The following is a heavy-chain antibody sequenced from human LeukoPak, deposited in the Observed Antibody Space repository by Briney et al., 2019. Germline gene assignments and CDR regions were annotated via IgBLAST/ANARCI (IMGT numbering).Heavy chain of an antibody. Sequence: GGSLRLSCAASGFTFSSYAMHWVRQAPGKGLEWVAVISYDGSNKYYADSVKGRFTISRDNSKNTLYLQMNSQRAEDTAVYYCAKAGREMATLKLQYYFDYWGQGTLVTVSS. CDR1: GFTFSSYA. CDR2: ISYDGSNK. CDR3: AKAGREMATLKLQYYFDY. D-gene: IGHD5-24*01. J-gene: IGHJ4*02. V-gene: IGHV3-30-3*01.